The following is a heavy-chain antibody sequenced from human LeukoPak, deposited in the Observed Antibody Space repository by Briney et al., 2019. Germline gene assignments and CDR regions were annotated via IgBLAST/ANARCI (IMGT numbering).Heavy chain of an antibody. CDR3: GRAGPVTKDHFMDV. Sequence: GGSLRLSCAVSGFTFTNYWMSWARQSPGKGLEWVANIYLDGSRAYYVDSVKGRFTISRDNAKNSLFLQMNSLSAEDTAVYYCGRAGPVTKDHFMDVWGKGTTVTVSS. J-gene: IGHJ6*03. CDR2: IYLDGSRA. D-gene: IGHD2-2*01. CDR1: GFTFTNYW. V-gene: IGHV3-7*01.